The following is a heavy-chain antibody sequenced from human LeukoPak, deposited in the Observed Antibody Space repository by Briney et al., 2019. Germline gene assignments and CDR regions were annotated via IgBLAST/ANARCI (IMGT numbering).Heavy chain of an antibody. V-gene: IGHV3-21*01. Sequence: GGSLRLSCAASGFTSSSYAMSWVRQAPGKGLEWVSSIGSSSRYIYYADSLKGRFTISRDNDNNSVYLQMNSLRAEDTAVYYCARDCSSSAFDIWCQGTMVTVSS. J-gene: IGHJ3*02. CDR1: GFTSSSYA. D-gene: IGHD2-15*01. CDR3: ARDCSSSAFDI. CDR2: IGSSSRYI.